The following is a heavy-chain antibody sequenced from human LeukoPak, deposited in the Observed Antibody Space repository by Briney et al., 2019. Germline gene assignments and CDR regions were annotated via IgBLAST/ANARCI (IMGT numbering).Heavy chain of an antibody. Sequence: GGSLRLSCTASGFTFGDYAMSWVRQAPGKGLEWVGFIRSKAYGGTTEYAASVKGRFTISRDDSKSIAYLQMNSLKTEDTAVYYCTTWGNYRYTVVSDYWGQGTLVTVSS. CDR2: IRSKAYGGTT. V-gene: IGHV3-49*04. J-gene: IGHJ4*02. CDR3: TTWGNYRYTVVSDY. D-gene: IGHD3-16*02. CDR1: GFTFGDYA.